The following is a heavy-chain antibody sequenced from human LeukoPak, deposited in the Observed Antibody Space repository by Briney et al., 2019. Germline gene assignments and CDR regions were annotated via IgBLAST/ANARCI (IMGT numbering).Heavy chain of an antibody. J-gene: IGHJ4*02. CDR3: ARDLKEKWELLGDHFDY. Sequence: GASVKVSCKTSGYTFTKCFFHWVRQAPGQGLEWMGLISPSGGSTSYAQSFQGRLTMTRDMSTNTAYMELSSLRYEDTAVYYCARDLKEKWELLGDHFDYWGQGTLVTVSS. V-gene: IGHV1-46*01. D-gene: IGHD1-26*01. CDR2: ISPSGGST. CDR1: GYTFTKCF.